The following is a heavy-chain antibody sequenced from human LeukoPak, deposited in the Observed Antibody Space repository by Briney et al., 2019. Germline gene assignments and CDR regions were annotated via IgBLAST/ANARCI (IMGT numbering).Heavy chain of an antibody. CDR2: ISGSGDST. CDR1: GFTFRSYA. D-gene: IGHD5-12*01. J-gene: IGHJ4*02. Sequence: GGSLRLSCAASGFTFRSYAMTWVRQAPGKGLEWVSAISGSGDSTYYADSVKGRFTISRDNSKNTLYPEMSSLRGEDSAIYYCAKGRYSSSHYIGDYWGQGALVIVS. CDR3: AKGRYSSSHYIGDY. V-gene: IGHV3-23*01.